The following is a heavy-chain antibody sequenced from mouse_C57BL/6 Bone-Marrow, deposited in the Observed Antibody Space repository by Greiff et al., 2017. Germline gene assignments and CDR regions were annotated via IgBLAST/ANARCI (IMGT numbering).Heavy chain of an antibody. D-gene: IGHD2-2*01. J-gene: IGHJ2*01. CDR1: GYTFTSYG. V-gene: IGHV1-81*01. CDR2: IYPRSGNT. Sequence: QVQLQQSGAELARPGASVKLSCKASGYTFTSYGISWVKQRTGQGLEWIGEIYPRSGNTYYNEKFKGKATLTADKSSSTAYMQLSSLTSEDSAVYFCASRGYEDYFDYWGQGTTLTVSS. CDR3: ASRGYEDYFDY.